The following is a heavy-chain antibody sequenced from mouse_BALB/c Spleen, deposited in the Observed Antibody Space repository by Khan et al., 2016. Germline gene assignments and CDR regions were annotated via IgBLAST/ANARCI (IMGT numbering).Heavy chain of an antibody. V-gene: IGHV3-6*02. CDR1: GYSITSGYY. CDR2: ISYDGSN. Sequence: EVQLQESGPGLVKPSQSLSLTCSVTGYSITSGYYWNWIRQFPGNKLEWMGYISYDGSNNYNPSLKNRISITRDTSKNQFFLKLNSVTTEDTATYYCAYGTYWYCDVWGAGTTVTVSS. J-gene: IGHJ1*01. CDR3: AYGTYWYCDV. D-gene: IGHD2-1*01.